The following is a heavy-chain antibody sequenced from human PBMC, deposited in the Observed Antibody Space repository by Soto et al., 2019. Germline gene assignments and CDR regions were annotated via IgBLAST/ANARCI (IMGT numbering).Heavy chain of an antibody. J-gene: IGHJ4*02. CDR3: AKGGVWDSSSSGGVDY. CDR2: ISYDGSNK. Sequence: QVQLVESGGGVVQPGRSLRLSCNASGFPFKSYGIHWVRQAPGKGLEWVAVISYDGSNKYYGDSVKGRFTISRDNSKNTLDLQMNSLRPEDTAVYYCAKGGVWDSSSSGGVDYWGQGTLVTVSS. CDR1: GFPFKSYG. V-gene: IGHV3-30*18. D-gene: IGHD6-6*01.